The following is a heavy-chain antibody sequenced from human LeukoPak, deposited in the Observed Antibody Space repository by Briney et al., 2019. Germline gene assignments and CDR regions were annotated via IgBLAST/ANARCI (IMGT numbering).Heavy chain of an antibody. J-gene: IGHJ1*01. CDR3: ARAVMPGIAAAGTFLH. CDR1: GGSISSSSYY. V-gene: IGHV4-39*01. D-gene: IGHD6-13*01. CDR2: IYYSGST. Sequence: SETLSLTCTVSGGSISSSSYYWGCIRQPPGKGLECIGSIYYSGSTYYNPSLKSRVTISVDTSKNQFSLKLSSVTAADTAVYYCARAVMPGIAAAGTFLHWGQGTLVTVSS.